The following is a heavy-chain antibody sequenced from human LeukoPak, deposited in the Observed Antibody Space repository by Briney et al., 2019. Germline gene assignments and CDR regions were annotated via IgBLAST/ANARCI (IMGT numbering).Heavy chain of an antibody. J-gene: IGHJ4*02. CDR1: GFTFSSYD. CDR2: ISSNGGNT. D-gene: IGHD6-19*01. V-gene: IGHV3-64*05. Sequence: GGSLRLSCSASGFTFSSYDMHWVRQAPGKGLEYVSAISSNGGNTYYADSVKGRFTISRDNSKNTMYIQMSSLRVEDTAVYYCVKEDITVAGFFDYWGQGTVVTVSS. CDR3: VKEDITVAGFFDY.